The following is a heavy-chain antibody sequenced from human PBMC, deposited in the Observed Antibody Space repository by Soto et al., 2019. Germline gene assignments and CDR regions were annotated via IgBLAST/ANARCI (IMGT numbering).Heavy chain of an antibody. CDR2: IWYDGSND. V-gene: IGHV3-33*01. Sequence: QVQLVESGGGVVQPGRSLRVSCAASGFTFSNYGMHWVRQAPGKGLEWVAIIWYDGSNDYYADSVKARFTITRDNSKNKVYLQMNSLRAEDTAVYYCARDDYYYYYGMDVWGQGTTVTVSS. J-gene: IGHJ6*02. CDR1: GFTFSNYG. CDR3: ARDDYYYYYGMDV.